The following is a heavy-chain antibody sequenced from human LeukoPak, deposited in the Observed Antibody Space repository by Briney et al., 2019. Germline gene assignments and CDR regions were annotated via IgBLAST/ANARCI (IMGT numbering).Heavy chain of an antibody. D-gene: IGHD2-2*01. V-gene: IGHV3-74*01. CDR2: INSDGSST. Sequence: GGSLRLSCAASGFTFSNYWIHWVRQAPGKGLVWVSRINSDGSSTSYADSVKGRFTISRDNAKNTLYLQMNSLRAEDTAVYYCARDGYCSSTSCYYFDYWGQGTLVTVSS. CDR1: GFTFSNYW. J-gene: IGHJ4*02. CDR3: ARDGYCSSTSCYYFDY.